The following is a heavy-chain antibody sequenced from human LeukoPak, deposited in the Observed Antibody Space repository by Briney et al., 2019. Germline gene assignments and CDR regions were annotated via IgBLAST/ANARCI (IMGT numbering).Heavy chain of an antibody. J-gene: IGHJ4*02. D-gene: IGHD3-22*01. CDR2: ISGSGGST. Sequence: PGGSLRLSCAASGFTFSSYAMSWVRQAPGKGLEWGSAISGSGGSTYYADSVKGRFTISRDNSKNTLYLQMNSLRAEDTAVYYCAKDSYDSSGYSDYWGQGTLVTVSS. CDR1: GFTFSSYA. V-gene: IGHV3-23*01. CDR3: AKDSYDSSGYSDY.